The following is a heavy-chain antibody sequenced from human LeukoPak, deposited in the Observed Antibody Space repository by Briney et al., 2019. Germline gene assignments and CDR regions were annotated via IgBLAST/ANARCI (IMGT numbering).Heavy chain of an antibody. J-gene: IGHJ6*04. CDR3: TRGTIMDV. Sequence: PGGSLRLSCAASGFTFSSYSMNWVRQAPGKGLEWVSYISSSDNTIYYADSVKGRFTISRDNARNSLYLQMNSLRAEDTAVYYCTRGTIMDVWGKGTTVTVSS. D-gene: IGHD4/OR15-4a*01. CDR2: ISSSDNTI. V-gene: IGHV3-48*01. CDR1: GFTFSSYS.